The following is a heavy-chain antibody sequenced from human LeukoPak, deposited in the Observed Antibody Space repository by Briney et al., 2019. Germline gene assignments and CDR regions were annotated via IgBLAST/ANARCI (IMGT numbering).Heavy chain of an antibody. D-gene: IGHD5-12*01. Sequence: PGGSLRLSCAASGFTFGSYAMHWVRQAPGKGLEYVSAITNDGGTTFYADSVKGRFTISRDNSKNTLYLQMNSLRAEDTAVYYCAKSGYDFGGWFDPWGQGTLVTVSS. J-gene: IGHJ5*02. CDR2: ITNDGGTT. CDR3: AKSGYDFGGWFDP. V-gene: IGHV3-64*04. CDR1: GFTFGSYA.